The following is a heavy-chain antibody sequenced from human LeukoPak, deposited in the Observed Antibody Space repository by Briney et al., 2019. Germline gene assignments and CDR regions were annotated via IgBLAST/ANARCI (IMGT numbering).Heavy chain of an antibody. D-gene: IGHD1-1*01. CDR2: ISYDGSNK. CDR3: ARALDAFDI. CDR1: GFTFSSYA. Sequence: PGGSLRLSCAASGFTFSSYAMHWVRPAPGKGLEWVAVISYDGSNKYYADSVKGRFTISRDNSKNTLYLQMNSLRAEDTAVYYCARALDAFDIWGQGTMVTVSS. J-gene: IGHJ3*02. V-gene: IGHV3-30-3*01.